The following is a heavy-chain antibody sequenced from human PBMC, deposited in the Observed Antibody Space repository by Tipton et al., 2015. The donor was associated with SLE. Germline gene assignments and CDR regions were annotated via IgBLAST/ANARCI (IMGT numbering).Heavy chain of an antibody. V-gene: IGHV4-38-2*02. CDR3: ARRSDWNDY. D-gene: IGHD1-1*01. CDR2: IYRSGNT. J-gene: IGHJ4*02. CDR1: GYSISSGYY. Sequence: TLSLTCTVSGYSISSGYYWGWIRQPPGKGLEWIGSIYRSGNTFYNPSLKSRVTISVDTSKNQISLKLTSVTAADTAVYYCARRSDWNDYWGQGTLVTVSS.